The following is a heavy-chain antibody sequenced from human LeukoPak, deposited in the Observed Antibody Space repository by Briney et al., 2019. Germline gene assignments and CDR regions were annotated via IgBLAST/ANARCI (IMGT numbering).Heavy chain of an antibody. Sequence: GGSLRLSCAASGFTLDDYAMHWVRQAPGKGLEWVSGISWNSGSIGYADSVKGRFTISRDNAKNSLYLQMNSLRAEDTALYYCAKGNLGATYIDYWGQGTLVTVSS. CDR1: GFTLDDYA. CDR2: ISWNSGSI. D-gene: IGHD1-26*01. CDR3: AKGNLGATYIDY. V-gene: IGHV3-9*01. J-gene: IGHJ4*02.